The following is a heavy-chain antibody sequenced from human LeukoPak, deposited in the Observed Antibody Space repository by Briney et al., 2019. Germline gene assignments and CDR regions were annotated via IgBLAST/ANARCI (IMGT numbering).Heavy chain of an antibody. CDR2: ISAYNGDT. V-gene: IGHV1-18*01. CDR3: ARDPTNTSGYYAYFDY. D-gene: IGHD5-12*01. Sequence: ASVKDCCKASGYTFRNYGITWVRQAPGQGFEWMGWISAYNGDTHYAQNLQGRVTMTTDTSTSTAYMELRSLRSDDTAVYYCARDPTNTSGYYAYFDYWGQGTLVTVSS. J-gene: IGHJ4*02. CDR1: GYTFRNYG.